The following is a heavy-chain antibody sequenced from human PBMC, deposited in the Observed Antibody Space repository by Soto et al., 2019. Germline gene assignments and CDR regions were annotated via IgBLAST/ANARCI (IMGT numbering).Heavy chain of an antibody. CDR1: GGSISSSSFY. J-gene: IGHJ5*02. CDR3: VRRRASTPNWFDP. CDR2: IYYSGNT. Sequence: QVQLQESGPGLVKPSETLSLSCSVSGGSISSSSFYWGWIRQPPGKGLEWIGSIYYSGNTYYNPSLESRVDISADTSTNQFSLKLSFVTAADTAVYYCVRRRASTPNWFDPWGQGTLVIVSS. V-gene: IGHV4-39*01.